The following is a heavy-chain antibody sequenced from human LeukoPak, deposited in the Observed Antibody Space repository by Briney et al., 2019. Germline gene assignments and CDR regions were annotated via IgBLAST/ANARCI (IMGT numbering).Heavy chain of an antibody. CDR3: ARNTYFYTSGSYHFDY. CDR2: ISYDGGNK. J-gene: IGHJ4*02. D-gene: IGHD3-10*01. CDR1: GFTFSSYS. V-gene: IGHV3-30*04. Sequence: GGSLRLSCAASGFTFSSYSMHWVRQAPGKGLEWVAVISYDGGNKYYADSVKGRFTISRDNSKNTLYLQMNSLRAEDTAVYYCARNTYFYTSGSYHFDYWGQGTLVTVSS.